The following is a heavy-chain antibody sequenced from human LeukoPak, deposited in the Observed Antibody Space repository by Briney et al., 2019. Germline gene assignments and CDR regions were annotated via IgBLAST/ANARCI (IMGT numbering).Heavy chain of an antibody. CDR3: ARDSHDYGDYVSFDY. V-gene: IGHV3-21*01. CDR1: GFTFSSYS. Sequence: NPGGSLRLSCAASGFTFSSYSMNWVRQARGKGLEWVSSISSSSSYIYYADSVKGRFTISRDNAKNSLYLQMNSLRAEDTAVYYCARDSHDYGDYVSFDYWGQGTLVTVSS. CDR2: ISSSSSYI. J-gene: IGHJ4*02. D-gene: IGHD4-17*01.